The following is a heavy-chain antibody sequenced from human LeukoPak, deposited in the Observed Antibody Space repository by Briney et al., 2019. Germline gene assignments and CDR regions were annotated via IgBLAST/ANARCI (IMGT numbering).Heavy chain of an antibody. CDR3: ARDVGYSSSWTTTGDY. D-gene: IGHD6-13*01. CDR1: GYTFTSYG. Sequence: ASVKVSCKASGYTFTSYGISWVRQAPGQGLEWMGWISAYNGNTNYAQELQGRVTMTTDTSTSTAYMELRSLRSDDTAVYYCARDVGYSSSWTTTGDYWGQGTLVTVSS. CDR2: ISAYNGNT. J-gene: IGHJ4*02. V-gene: IGHV1-18*01.